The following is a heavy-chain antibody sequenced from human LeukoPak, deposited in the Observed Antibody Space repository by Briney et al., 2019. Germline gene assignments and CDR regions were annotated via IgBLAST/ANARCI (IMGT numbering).Heavy chain of an antibody. CDR1: GDSVSRSDSY. CDR2: IYYSGRT. J-gene: IGHJ1*01. D-gene: IGHD3-22*01. CDR3: ARRRYYDSSGYLD. Sequence: PSETLSLTCTVFGDSVSRSDSYWDWIRQPPGKGLEWIGTIYYSGRTYYSPSLKSRVTISVGTSNNQFSLNLSSVTAADTALYFCARRRYYDSSGYLDWGQGTLVTVSS. V-gene: IGHV4-39*01.